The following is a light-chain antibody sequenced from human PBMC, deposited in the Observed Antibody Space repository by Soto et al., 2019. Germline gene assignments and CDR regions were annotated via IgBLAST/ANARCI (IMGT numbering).Light chain of an antibody. J-gene: IGKJ1*01. Sequence: AIQMTQSPSSLSASVGDRVTITCRASQGIRNDLGWYQQKPGTAPKLLIYAASSLQSGVPSRFSGSGSGTDFTLTISSLQPEDFASYYCLQDYNYPWTFGQGTKVEVK. CDR2: AAS. V-gene: IGKV1-6*01. CDR1: QGIRND. CDR3: LQDYNYPWT.